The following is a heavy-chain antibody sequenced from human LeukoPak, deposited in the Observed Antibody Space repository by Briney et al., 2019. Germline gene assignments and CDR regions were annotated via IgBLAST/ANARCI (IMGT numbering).Heavy chain of an antibody. J-gene: IGHJ4*02. D-gene: IGHD2-2*02. CDR3: ARHPRGRLIVVVPAAIDY. V-gene: IGHV5-10-1*01. Sequence: GESLKISCMGSGYSFTSYWISWVRQMPGKGLEWMGRIDPSDSYTNYSPSFQGHVTISADKSISTAYLQWSSLKASDTAMYYCARHPRGRLIVVVPAAIDYWGQGTLVTVSS. CDR2: IDPSDSYT. CDR1: GYSFTSYW.